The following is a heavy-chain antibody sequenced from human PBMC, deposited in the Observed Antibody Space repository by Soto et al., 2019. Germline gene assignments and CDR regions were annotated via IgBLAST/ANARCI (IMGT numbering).Heavy chain of an antibody. CDR2: ISWNSGII. Sequence: DAQLVESGGGLVQPGKSLRISCVASGFTFDDHTMHWVRQAPGSGLEWVSGISWNSGIIGYADSVKGRFTISRDNAKNSLYLRMDSLRPEDTAVYYCTIDTHSPIGYFEAFDVWGQGKKVTVSS. J-gene: IGHJ3*01. CDR3: TIDTHSPIGYFEAFDV. CDR1: GFTFDDHT. D-gene: IGHD3-22*01. V-gene: IGHV3-9*01.